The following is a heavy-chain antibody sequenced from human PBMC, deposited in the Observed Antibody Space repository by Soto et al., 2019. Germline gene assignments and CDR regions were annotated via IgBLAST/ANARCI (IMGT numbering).Heavy chain of an antibody. Sequence: GASVKVSCKASGYTFTSYAMHWVRQAPGQRLEWMGWINAGNGNTKYSQKLQGRVTITRDTSASTAYMELSSLRSEDTAVYYCARRIVVVTAIDYWGQGTLVTVSS. CDR1: GYTFTSYA. V-gene: IGHV1-3*01. CDR3: ARRIVVVTAIDY. J-gene: IGHJ4*02. D-gene: IGHD2-21*02. CDR2: INAGNGNT.